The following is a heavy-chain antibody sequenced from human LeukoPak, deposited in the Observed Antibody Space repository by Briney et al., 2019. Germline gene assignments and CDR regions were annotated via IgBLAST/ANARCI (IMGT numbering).Heavy chain of an antibody. J-gene: IGHJ4*02. CDR2: ISSSGHST. D-gene: IGHD2-21*01. CDR1: GFTFSSYW. V-gene: IGHV3-48*04. CDR3: ARLTYFAGSDY. Sequence: GGSLRLSCAASGFTFSSYWMSWVRQAPGKGLEWVSVISSSGHSTHFADSVKGRFTISRDNAKNSLYLQMNSLRAEDTAVYYCARLTYFAGSDYWGQGTLVTVSS.